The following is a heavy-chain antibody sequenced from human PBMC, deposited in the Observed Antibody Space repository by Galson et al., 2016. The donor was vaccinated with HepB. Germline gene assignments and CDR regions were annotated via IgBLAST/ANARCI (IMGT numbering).Heavy chain of an antibody. V-gene: IGHV4-39*02. J-gene: IGHJ3*02. D-gene: IGHD5-18*01. Sequence: SETLSLTCTVSGGSISRSSYYWAWIRQPPGKGLEWIGEIFHSGDTNYNPSLRSRVTISVDKSKNHVSLKLISVTAADTAIYYCASYLIQSWAGSDAFDTWGQGTMVTVSS. CDR1: GGSISRSSYY. CDR3: ASYLIQSWAGSDAFDT. CDR2: IFHSGDT.